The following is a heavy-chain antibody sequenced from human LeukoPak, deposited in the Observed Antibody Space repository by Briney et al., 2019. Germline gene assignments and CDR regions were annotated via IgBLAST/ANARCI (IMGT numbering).Heavy chain of an antibody. J-gene: IGHJ3*02. CDR3: ARTITMVRGVITFDAFDI. CDR2: ISSSGSTI. V-gene: IGHV3-11*01. CDR1: GFTFSDYY. Sequence: GGSLRLSCAASGFTFSDYYMSWIRQAPGKGLEWVSYISSSGSTIYYADSVKGRFTISRDNAKNSLYLQMNSLRAEDTAVYYCARTITMVRGVITFDAFDIWGQGTMVTVSS. D-gene: IGHD3-10*01.